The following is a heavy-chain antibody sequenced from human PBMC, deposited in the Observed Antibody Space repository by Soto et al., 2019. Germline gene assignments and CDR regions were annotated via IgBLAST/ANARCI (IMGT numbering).Heavy chain of an antibody. CDR1: VGSISSGGYY. CDR3: AREAAKPTYGDHRGYFDY. CDR2: IYYSGST. V-gene: IGHV4-31*03. D-gene: IGHD4-17*01. J-gene: IGHJ4*02. Sequence: SETLSLTCTVSVGSISSGGYYWSWIRQHPGKGLEWIGYIYYSGSTYYNPSLKSRVTISGDTSKNQFSLKLSSVTAADTAVYYCAREAAKPTYGDHRGYFDYWGQGTLVTVSS.